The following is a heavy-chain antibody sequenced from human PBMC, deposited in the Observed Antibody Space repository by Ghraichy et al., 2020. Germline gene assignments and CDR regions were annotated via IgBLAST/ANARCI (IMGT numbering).Heavy chain of an antibody. CDR2: ISWDGGST. J-gene: IGHJ6*02. Sequence: ESLNISCAASGFTFDDYTMHWVRQAPGKGLEWVSLISWDGGSTYYADSVKGRFTISRDNSKNSLYLQMNSLRTEDTALYYCAKDMGTKGGMDVWGQGTTVTVSS. CDR1: GFTFDDYT. V-gene: IGHV3-43*01. CDR3: AKDMGTKGGMDV.